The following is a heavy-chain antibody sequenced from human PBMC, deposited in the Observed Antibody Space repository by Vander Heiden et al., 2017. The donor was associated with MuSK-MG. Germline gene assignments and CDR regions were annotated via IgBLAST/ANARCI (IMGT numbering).Heavy chain of an antibody. CDR2: IIPILGIA. Sequence: QVQLVQSGAEVKKPGSSVKVSCKASGGTFSTYAISWGRQAPGQGLEWMGGIIPILGIANYAQKFQGRVTITADESTSTAYMELSSLRSEDTAVYYCARNSNKGDYYDSSGYYYDYWGQGTLVTVSS. CDR3: ARNSNKGDYYDSSGYYYDY. J-gene: IGHJ4*02. CDR1: GGTFSTYA. D-gene: IGHD3-22*01. V-gene: IGHV1-69*04.